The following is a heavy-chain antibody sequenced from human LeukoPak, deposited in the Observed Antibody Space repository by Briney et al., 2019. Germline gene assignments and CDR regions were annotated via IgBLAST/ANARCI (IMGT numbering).Heavy chain of an antibody. CDR1: GYSISSGYY. CDR3: ARVGEGGRYYYYYYMDV. D-gene: IGHD3-10*01. J-gene: IGHJ6*03. Sequence: SETLSLTCAVSGYSISSGYYWGWIRQTPGKGLEWIGSIYHSGSTYYNPSLKSRVTISVDTSKNQFSLKLSSVTAADTAVYYCARVGEGGRYYYYYYMDVWGKGTTVTVSS. V-gene: IGHV4-38-2*01. CDR2: IYHSGST.